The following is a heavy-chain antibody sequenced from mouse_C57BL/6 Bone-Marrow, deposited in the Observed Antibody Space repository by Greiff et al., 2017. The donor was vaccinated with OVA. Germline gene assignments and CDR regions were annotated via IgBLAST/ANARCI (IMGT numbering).Heavy chain of an antibody. D-gene: IGHD2-3*01. J-gene: IGHJ1*03. CDR1: GYTFTSYW. CDR3: ARSGGYYVYYWYFDV. V-gene: IGHV1-69*01. Sequence: QVQLQQPGAELVMPGASVKLSCKASGYTFTSYWMHWVKQRPGQGLEWIGEIDPSDSYTNYNQKFKGKSTLTVDKSSSTAYMQLSSLTSEDSAVYYCARSGGYYVYYWYFDVWGTGTTVTV. CDR2: IDPSDSYT.